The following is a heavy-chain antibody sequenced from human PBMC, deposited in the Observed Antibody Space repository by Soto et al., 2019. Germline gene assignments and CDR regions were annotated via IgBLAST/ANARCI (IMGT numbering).Heavy chain of an antibody. CDR2: ISAYNGNT. Sequence: ASVKVSCKASGYTFTSYGISWVRQAPGQGLEWMGWISAYNGNTNYAQKLQGRVTMTTDTSTSTAYMELRSLRSDDTAVYYCARERYCSSTSCLEIDYWGQGTLVTVSS. CDR1: GYTFTSYG. J-gene: IGHJ4*02. CDR3: ARERYCSSTSCLEIDY. V-gene: IGHV1-18*01. D-gene: IGHD2-2*01.